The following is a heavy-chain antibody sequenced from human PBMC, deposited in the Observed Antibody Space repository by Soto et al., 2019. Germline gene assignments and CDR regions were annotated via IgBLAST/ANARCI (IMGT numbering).Heavy chain of an antibody. CDR3: ARDKSGVVVAAQEIDY. Sequence: ASVKVSCKASGYTFTSYYMHWVRQAPGQRLEWMGIINASNGSTSYSQKFQGRVTITRDTSASTAYMELSSLRSEDTAVYYCARDKSGVVVAAQEIDYWGQGTLVTVSS. V-gene: IGHV1-46*01. J-gene: IGHJ4*02. CDR1: GYTFTSYY. D-gene: IGHD2-15*01. CDR2: INASNGST.